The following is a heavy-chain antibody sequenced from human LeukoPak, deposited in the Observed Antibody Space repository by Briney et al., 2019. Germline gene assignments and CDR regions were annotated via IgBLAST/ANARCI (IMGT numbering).Heavy chain of an antibody. D-gene: IGHD3-9*01. V-gene: IGHV4-39*01. Sequence: SETLSLTCTVSGGSISSTGSFWGWIRQPPGKGLEWIGSIYSGGITYYNPSLKSRVTISVDTSKNQFSLKLSSVTAADTAVYYCARANYDILTGYWIDYWGQGTLVTVSS. J-gene: IGHJ4*02. CDR2: IYSGGIT. CDR3: ARANYDILTGYWIDY. CDR1: GGSISSTGSF.